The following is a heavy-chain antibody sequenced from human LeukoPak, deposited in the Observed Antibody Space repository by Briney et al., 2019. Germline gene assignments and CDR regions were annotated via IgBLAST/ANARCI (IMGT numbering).Heavy chain of an antibody. V-gene: IGHV1-18*01. J-gene: IGHJ6*02. CDR2: ISAYNGNT. Sequence: ASVKVSCKASGYTFTSYGISWVRQAPGQGLEWMGWISAYNGNTNYAQKLQGRVTMTTDTSTSTAYMELRSLRSDDTAVYYCARRRKSGPYYYGMDVWGQGTTVTVSS. CDR3: ARRRKSGPYYYGMDV. CDR1: GYTFTSYG. D-gene: IGHD3-3*01.